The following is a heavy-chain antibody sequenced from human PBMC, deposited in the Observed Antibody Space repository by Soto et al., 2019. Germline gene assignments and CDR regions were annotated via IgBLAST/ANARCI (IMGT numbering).Heavy chain of an antibody. CDR1: GFTFTSSA. Sequence: SVKVSCKASGFTFTSSAVQWVRQARGQRLEWIGWIVVGSGNTNYAQKFQERVTITRDMSTSTAYMELSSLRSEDTAVYYCAAVMVRGVYYFDYWGQGTLVTVSS. J-gene: IGHJ4*02. CDR2: IVVGSGNT. V-gene: IGHV1-58*01. D-gene: IGHD3-10*01. CDR3: AAVMVRGVYYFDY.